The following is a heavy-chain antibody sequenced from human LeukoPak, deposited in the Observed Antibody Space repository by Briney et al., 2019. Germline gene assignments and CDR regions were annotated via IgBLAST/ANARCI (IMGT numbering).Heavy chain of an antibody. CDR1: GDSFSSYQ. CDR2: TSASGTT. Sequence: PSETLSLTCIVSGDSFSSYQWTWVRQPAGKGLEWIGRTSASGTTNSNPALKSRVTMSVDSSKKQFSLNLSSVTAADTAVYYCARGGSYVWGSYRLKSWFDPWGQGTLVTVSS. CDR3: ARGGSYVWGSYRLKSWFDP. V-gene: IGHV4-4*07. J-gene: IGHJ5*02. D-gene: IGHD3-16*02.